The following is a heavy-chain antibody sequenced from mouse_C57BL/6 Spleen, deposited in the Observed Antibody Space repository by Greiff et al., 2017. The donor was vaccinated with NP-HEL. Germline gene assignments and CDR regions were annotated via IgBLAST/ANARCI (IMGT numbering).Heavy chain of an antibody. CDR1: GFTFSSYA. CDR3: ARDEVWDYFDY. CDR2: ISDGGSYT. V-gene: IGHV5-4*01. Sequence: EVKLMESGGGLVKPGGSLKLSCAASGFTFSSYAMSWVRQTPEKRLEWVATISDGGSYTYYPDNVKGRFTISRDNAKNNLYLQMSHLKSEDTAMYYCARDEVWDYFDYWGQGTTLTVSS. D-gene: IGHD4-1*01. J-gene: IGHJ2*01.